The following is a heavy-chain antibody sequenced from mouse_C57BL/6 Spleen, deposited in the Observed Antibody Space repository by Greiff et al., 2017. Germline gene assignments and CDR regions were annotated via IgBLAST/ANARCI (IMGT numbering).Heavy chain of an antibody. V-gene: IGHV5-17*01. D-gene: IGHD2-10*01. CDR2: ISSGSSTI. Sequence: DVHLVESGGGLVKPGGSLKISCAASGFTFSDYGMHWVRQAPEKGLEWVAYISSGSSTIYYADTVKGRFTISRDNAKNTLFLQMTSLRSEDTAMYYCARAYYGNYEFAYWGQGTLVTVSA. CDR1: GFTFSDYG. J-gene: IGHJ3*01. CDR3: ARAYYGNYEFAY.